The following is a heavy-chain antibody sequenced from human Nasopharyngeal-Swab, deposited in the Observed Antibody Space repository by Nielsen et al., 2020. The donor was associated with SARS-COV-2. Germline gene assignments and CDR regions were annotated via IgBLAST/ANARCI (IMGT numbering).Heavy chain of an antibody. CDR2: IYYSGST. J-gene: IGHJ4*02. Sequence: SETLSLTCTVSGGSISSSSYYWGWIRQPPGKGLEWIGSIYYSGSTYYNPSLKSRVTISVDTSKNQFSLKLSSVTAADTAVYYCASRGGGYFDWCDLDYWGQGTLVTVSS. V-gene: IGHV4-39*07. D-gene: IGHD3-9*01. CDR1: GGSISSSSYY. CDR3: ASRGGGYFDWCDLDY.